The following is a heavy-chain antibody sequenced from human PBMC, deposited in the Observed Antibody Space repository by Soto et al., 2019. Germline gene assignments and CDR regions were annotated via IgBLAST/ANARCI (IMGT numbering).Heavy chain of an antibody. D-gene: IGHD1-7*01. J-gene: IGHJ4*02. V-gene: IGHV4-4*02. CDR3: ASRDPGTSVDY. CDR2: IHRTGST. Sequence: SETLSLTCAVSGGSFTCNNWRTWVRQPPGQGLEWIGEIHRTGSTNYNPSLKSRVTISLDKSENQFPLKVTSLTAADTAVYYCASRDPGTSVDYWGQGTLVTVSS. CDR1: GGSFTCNNW.